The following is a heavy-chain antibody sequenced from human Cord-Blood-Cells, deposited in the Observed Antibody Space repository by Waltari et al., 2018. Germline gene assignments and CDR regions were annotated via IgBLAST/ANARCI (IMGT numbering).Heavy chain of an antibody. CDR3: ARGEADGSSSWYFDL. V-gene: IGHV4-38-2*02. D-gene: IGHD6-6*01. CDR1: GYSISSRYY. Sequence: QVQLQESGPGLVKPSEPLSLTCTVSGYSISSRYYRGWNRQHPGKGLEWIGSIYHSGSTYYNPSLKSRVTISVDTSKNQFSLKLSSVTAADTAVYYCARGEADGSSSWYFDLWGCGTLVTVSS. J-gene: IGHJ2*01. CDR2: IYHSGST.